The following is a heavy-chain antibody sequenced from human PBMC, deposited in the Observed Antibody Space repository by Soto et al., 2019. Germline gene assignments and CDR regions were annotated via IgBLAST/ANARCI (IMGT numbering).Heavy chain of an antibody. Sequence: QVQLVESGGGVVQPGRSLRLSCAASGFTFSSYAMHWVRQAPGKGLEWVAVISYDGSNKYYADSVKGRFTISRDNSKNTLYLQMNSLRAEDTAVYYCARDNGTAFDYWGQGTQVTVSS. V-gene: IGHV3-30-3*01. CDR2: ISYDGSNK. D-gene: IGHD1-1*01. J-gene: IGHJ4*02. CDR3: ARDNGTAFDY. CDR1: GFTFSSYA.